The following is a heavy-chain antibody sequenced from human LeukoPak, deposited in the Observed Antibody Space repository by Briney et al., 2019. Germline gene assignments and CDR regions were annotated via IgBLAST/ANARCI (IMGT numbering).Heavy chain of an antibody. CDR1: GYTFTGYY. V-gene: IGHV1-2*02. Sequence: ASVQVSCKASGYTFTGYYMHWVRQAPGQGLEWMGWINPNSGGTYYAQKFQGRVTMTRDTSISTAYMDLNRLRADDTPGHYFLWGGDSFLSLSPYYFDYWGQGTLVTVSS. D-gene: IGHD3-16*01. CDR2: INPNSGGT. J-gene: IGHJ4*02. CDR3: LWGGDSFLSLSPYYFDY.